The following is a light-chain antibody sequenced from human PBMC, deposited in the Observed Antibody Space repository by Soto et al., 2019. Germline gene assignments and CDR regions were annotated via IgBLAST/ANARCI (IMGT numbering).Light chain of an antibody. CDR2: GAS. Sequence: IALTQSPAIPALSPGDRATLTCRASQSVYSSYLAWYQHKPGQAPRLLIHGASSRVTGVPDRFSGSGSGTDFTLTITRLEPEDFAVYYCQQYQSLTFGGGTKVDIK. V-gene: IGKV3-20*01. J-gene: IGKJ4*01. CDR3: QQYQSLT. CDR1: QSVYSSY.